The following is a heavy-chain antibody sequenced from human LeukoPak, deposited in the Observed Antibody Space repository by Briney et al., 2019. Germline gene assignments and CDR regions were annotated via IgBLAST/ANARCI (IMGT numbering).Heavy chain of an antibody. Sequence: GGSLRLSCAASGFTFSSYGMHWVRQAPGKGLEWVAFIRYDGSNTYYADSVKGRFTISRDNSKNTLYLQMSSLRAEDTAVYYCAKDFEWLRFGSYFDYWGQGTLVTVSS. J-gene: IGHJ4*02. CDR2: IRYDGSNT. V-gene: IGHV3-30*02. CDR1: GFTFSSYG. CDR3: AKDFEWLRFGSYFDY. D-gene: IGHD5-12*01.